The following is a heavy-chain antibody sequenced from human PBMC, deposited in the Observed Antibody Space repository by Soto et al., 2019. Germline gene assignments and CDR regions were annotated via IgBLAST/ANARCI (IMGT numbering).Heavy chain of an antibody. D-gene: IGHD2-21*01. J-gene: IGHJ3*01. CDR2: ISAFNDYT. CDR1: GYTFNKYG. CDR3: ARGRGVVIPACTPDAFGV. V-gene: IGHV1-18*01. Sequence: ASVKVSCKASGYTFNKYGFNWLRQAPGQRLEWMGRISAFNDYTNLAQKFQGRITLTTDASTNTAYMQLQILRSDDTAMYYCARGRGVVIPACTPDAFGVWGQGTMVTVSS.